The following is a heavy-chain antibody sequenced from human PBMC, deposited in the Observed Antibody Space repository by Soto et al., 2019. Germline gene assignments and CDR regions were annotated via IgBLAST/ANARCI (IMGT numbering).Heavy chain of an antibody. CDR3: AKHKVEYANSGLDR. CDR1: GASINTSPYY. CDR2: VFSTGST. J-gene: IGHJ5*02. Sequence: QLQLQESGPGLVKPSETLSLTCSVSGASINTSPYYWGWIRQPPGGSLEWIGSVFSTGSTYYNPSLKGRVTVSVDASGNEVSLKVYSVTAADTAVYYCAKHKVEYANSGLDRWGQGTLVAVSS. D-gene: IGHD2-2*01. V-gene: IGHV4-39*01.